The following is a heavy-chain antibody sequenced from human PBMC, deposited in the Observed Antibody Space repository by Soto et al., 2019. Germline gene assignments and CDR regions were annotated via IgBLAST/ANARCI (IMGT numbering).Heavy chain of an antibody. CDR2: ISGSGGST. D-gene: IGHD3-16*01. CDR1: GFTFSTYA. CDR3: VKEALAGDMDL. J-gene: IGHJ6*02. V-gene: IGHV3-23*01. Sequence: SLRLSCAASGFTFSTYAMIWVRQAPGQGLEWVSAISGSGGSTYYLDSVKGRFTISRDNSKNTLSLQMNSLRVEDTAVYYCVKEALAGDMDLWGQGTTVTVSS.